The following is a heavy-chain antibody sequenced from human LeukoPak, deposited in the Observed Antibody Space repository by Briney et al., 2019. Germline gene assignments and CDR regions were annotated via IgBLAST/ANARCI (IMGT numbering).Heavy chain of an antibody. V-gene: IGHV3-23*01. CDR3: ARGPRLTTVPRRADY. CDR2: ITGSGGNT. J-gene: IGHJ4*02. D-gene: IGHD4-17*01. CDR1: GFIFSSYS. Sequence: GGSLRLSCAASGFIFSSYSMSWVRQAPGKGLEWVSVITGSGGNTYYADSVKGRFTISRDNAKNSLYLQMNSLRAEDTAVYYCARGPRLTTVPRRADYWGQGTLVTVSS.